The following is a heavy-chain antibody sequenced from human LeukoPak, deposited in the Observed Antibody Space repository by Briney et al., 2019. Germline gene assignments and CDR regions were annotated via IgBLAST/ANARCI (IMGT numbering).Heavy chain of an antibody. D-gene: IGHD3-22*01. CDR1: GFTFSSYA. V-gene: IGHV4-34*01. CDR3: TRGGIVAPFDY. CDR2: INHSGST. Sequence: GSLRLSCAASGFTFSSYAMSWIRQPPGKGLEWIGEINHSGSTKYNPSLKSRVTISVDTSKNQFSLKLSSVTAADTAVYYCTRGGIVAPFDYWGQGTLVTVSS. J-gene: IGHJ4*02.